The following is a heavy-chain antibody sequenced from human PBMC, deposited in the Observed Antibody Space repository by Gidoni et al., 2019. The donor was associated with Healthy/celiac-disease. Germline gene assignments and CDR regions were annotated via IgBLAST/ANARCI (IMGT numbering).Heavy chain of an antibody. Sequence: QLQLQESGPGLVKPSETLSLTCTVSGGSISSSSYYWGWIRQPTGKGLEWIGSIYYSGSTYYNPSLKSRVTISVDTSKNQFSLKLSSVTAADTAVYYCARYRGSGWYKYFQHWGQGTLVTVSS. J-gene: IGHJ1*01. CDR1: GGSISSSSYY. CDR3: ARYRGSGWYKYFQH. D-gene: IGHD6-19*01. V-gene: IGHV4-39*01. CDR2: IYYSGST.